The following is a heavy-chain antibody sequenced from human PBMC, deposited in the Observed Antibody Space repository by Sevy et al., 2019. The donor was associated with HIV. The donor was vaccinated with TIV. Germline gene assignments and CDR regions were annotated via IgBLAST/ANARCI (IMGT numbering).Heavy chain of an antibody. CDR3: AREGYGGSSSSPIDYYYYGMDV. D-gene: IGHD5-12*01. J-gene: IGHJ6*02. V-gene: IGHV4-34*01. CDR2: INHSGST. Sequence: SEILSLTCAVYGGSFSGYYWSWIRQPPGKGLEWIGEINHSGSTNYNPSLKSRVTISVDTSKNQFSLKLSSVTAADTAVYYCAREGYGGSSSSPIDYYYYGMDVWGQGTTVTVSS. CDR1: GGSFSGYY.